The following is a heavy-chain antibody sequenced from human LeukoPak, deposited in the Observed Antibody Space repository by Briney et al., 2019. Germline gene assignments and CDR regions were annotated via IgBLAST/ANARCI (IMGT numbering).Heavy chain of an antibody. J-gene: IGHJ6*03. CDR2: IYPGDSDT. D-gene: IGHD6-6*01. CDR1: GSPFTSYW. V-gene: IGHV5-51*01. CDR3: ARHFRPVPYYMDV. Sequence: SLQISCRGPGSPFTSYWIGWVRQLPGKGLEGMGIIYPGDSDTRYNPSFQGQVTISADKSISTAYLQWSSLKASDTAMYYCARHFRPVPYYMDVWGKGTPVTVSS.